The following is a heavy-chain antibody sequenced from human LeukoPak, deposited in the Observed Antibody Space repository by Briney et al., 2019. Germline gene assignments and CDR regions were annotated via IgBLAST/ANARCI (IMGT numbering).Heavy chain of an antibody. CDR1: GGSFSGYY. CDR3: ARGKRGYSYGFRGGLFDY. V-gene: IGHV4-34*01. J-gene: IGHJ4*02. CDR2: INHSGST. Sequence: SETLSLTCAVYGGSFSGYYWSWIRPPPGKGLEWIGEINHSGSTNYNPSLKSRVTISVDTSKNQFSLKLSSATAADTAVYYCARGKRGYSYGFRGGLFDYWGQGTLVTVSS. D-gene: IGHD5-18*01.